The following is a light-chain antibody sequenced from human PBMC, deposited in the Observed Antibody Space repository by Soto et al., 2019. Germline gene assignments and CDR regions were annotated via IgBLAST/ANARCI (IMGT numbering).Light chain of an antibody. Sequence: DIQMTQSPSSLSASVGDRVTITCRARQSISSYVNWYQQKPGKAPTLLIYAASSLQSGVPSRFSGCGSGTDFTLTISSLQPEDFATYYCQQSYTTPYTFGQGTKLEIK. CDR3: QQSYTTPYT. CDR2: AAS. V-gene: IGKV1-39*01. CDR1: QSISSY. J-gene: IGKJ2*01.